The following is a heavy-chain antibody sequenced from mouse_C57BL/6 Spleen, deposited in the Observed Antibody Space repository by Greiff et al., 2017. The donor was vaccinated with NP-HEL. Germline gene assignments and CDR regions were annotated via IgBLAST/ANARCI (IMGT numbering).Heavy chain of an antibody. CDR2: IDPSDSYT. CDR1: GYTFTSYW. D-gene: IGHD1-1*01. V-gene: IGHV1-69*01. Sequence: VQLQQPGAELVMPGASVKLSCKASGYTFTSYWMHWVKQRPGQGLEWIGEIDPSDSYTNYNQKFKGKSTLTVDKSSSTAYMQLSSLTSEDSAVYYCAVYYGSSQAWFAYWGQGTLVTVSA. CDR3: AVYYGSSQAWFAY. J-gene: IGHJ3*01.